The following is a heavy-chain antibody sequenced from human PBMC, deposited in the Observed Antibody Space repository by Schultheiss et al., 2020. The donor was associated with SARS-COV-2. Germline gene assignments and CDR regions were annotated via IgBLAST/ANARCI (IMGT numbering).Heavy chain of an antibody. D-gene: IGHD3-10*01. J-gene: IGHJ5*02. CDR3: ARGGRGVNNWFDP. V-gene: IGHV3-30*01. Sequence: GGSLRLSCAASGFTFSSYAMHWVRQAPGKGLEWVAVISYDGSNKYYADSVKGRFTISRDSSKNTLYLQMNSLRAEDTAVYYCARGGRGVNNWFDPWGQGTLVTVAS. CDR2: ISYDGSNK. CDR1: GFTFSSYA.